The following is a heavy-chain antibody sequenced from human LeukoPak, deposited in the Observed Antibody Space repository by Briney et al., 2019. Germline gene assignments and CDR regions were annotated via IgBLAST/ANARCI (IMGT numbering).Heavy chain of an antibody. CDR3: ARGGRQVADNWFDP. J-gene: IGHJ5*02. Sequence: PSETLSLTCTVSDGSINIDTYYWSWIRQPAGKGLEWIGYIYYSGSTNYNPSLKSRVTISVDTSKNQFSLKLSSVTAADTAVYYCARGGRQVADNWFDPWGQGTLVTVSS. D-gene: IGHD5-12*01. CDR2: IYYSGST. V-gene: IGHV4-61*10. CDR1: DGSINIDTYY.